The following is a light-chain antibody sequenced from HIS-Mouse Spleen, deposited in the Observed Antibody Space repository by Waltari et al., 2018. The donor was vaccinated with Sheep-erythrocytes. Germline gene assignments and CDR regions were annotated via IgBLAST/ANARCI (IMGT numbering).Light chain of an antibody. J-gene: IGLJ2*01. CDR3: QAWDSSTGVV. Sequence: SYELTQPPSVSVSPGQTASITCPGDKLGDKYACWYQQKQGQSPVLVMYQDSKRPSGIPERFSGSNSGNTATLTISGTQAMDEADYYCQAWDSSTGVVFGGGTKLTVL. V-gene: IGLV3-1*01. CDR1: KLGDKY. CDR2: QDS.